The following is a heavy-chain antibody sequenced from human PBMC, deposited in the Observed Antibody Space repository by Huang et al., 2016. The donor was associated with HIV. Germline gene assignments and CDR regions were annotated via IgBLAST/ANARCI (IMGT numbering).Heavy chain of an antibody. V-gene: IGHV3-30-3*01. Sequence: QVQLVESGGGVVQPGRSLRLSCSASRFTFSNYAMHWVRQGPGKGVEWVAVISYDGSNKDYADSVKGRFTISRDNSKNTLYLKMNSLRAEDTAVYYCARDLWLRDLYYYYYMDVWGKGTTVTVSS. D-gene: IGHD5-12*01. CDR3: ARDLWLRDLYYYYYMDV. J-gene: IGHJ6*03. CDR2: ISYDGSNK. CDR1: RFTFSNYA.